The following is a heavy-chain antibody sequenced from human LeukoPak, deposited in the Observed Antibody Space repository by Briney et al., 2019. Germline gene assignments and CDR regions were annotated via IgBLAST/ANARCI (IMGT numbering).Heavy chain of an antibody. J-gene: IGHJ4*02. D-gene: IGHD4-23*01. Sequence: SETLSLTCTVSGGSISGYYWTWIRQPPGKGLEWIGYIFYSGSTNYNPSLKSRVTISVDTSKNRFSLKLSSVTAADTAVYYCASYGGNSGRFDYWGQGTLVTVSS. CDR1: GGSISGYY. CDR2: IFYSGST. V-gene: IGHV4-59*01. CDR3: ASYGGNSGRFDY.